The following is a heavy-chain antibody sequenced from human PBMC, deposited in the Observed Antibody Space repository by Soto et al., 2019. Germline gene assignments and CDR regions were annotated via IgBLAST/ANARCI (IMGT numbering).Heavy chain of an antibody. CDR2: ISGSGGST. J-gene: IGHJ6*02. CDR3: AKDLDGSGSQEYYYYGMDV. D-gene: IGHD3-10*01. CDR1: GFTFSSYA. V-gene: IGHV3-23*01. Sequence: EVQLLESGGGLVQPGGSLRLSCAASGFTFSSYAMSWVRQAPGKGLEWVSAISGSGGSTYYADSVKGRFTISRDNSKNTLDLQMNSLRAEDTAVYYCAKDLDGSGSQEYYYYGMDVWGQGTTVTVSS.